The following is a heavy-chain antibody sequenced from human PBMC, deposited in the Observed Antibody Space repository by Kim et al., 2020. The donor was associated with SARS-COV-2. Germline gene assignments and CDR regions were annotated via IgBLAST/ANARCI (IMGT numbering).Heavy chain of an antibody. J-gene: IGHJ2*01. D-gene: IGHD5-18*01. V-gene: IGHV3-64D*09. CDR1: GFTFSSYA. CDR2: ISSNGGST. Sequence: GGSLRLSCSASGFTFSSYAMHWVRQAPGKGLEYVSAISSNGGSTYYADSVKGRFTISRDNSKNTLYLQMSSLRAEDTAVYYCVKEGGGDMDTAMDPYWYFDLLGRGTLVTVSS. CDR3: VKEGGGDMDTAMDPYWYFDL.